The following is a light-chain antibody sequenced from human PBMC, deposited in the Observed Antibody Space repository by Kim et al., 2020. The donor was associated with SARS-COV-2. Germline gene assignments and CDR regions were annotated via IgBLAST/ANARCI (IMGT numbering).Light chain of an antibody. J-gene: IGKJ2*02. CDR3: QQYNSYSPST. V-gene: IGKV1-5*03. Sequence: ASVGDRVTITCRASQSISSWLAWYQQKPGKAPKLLIYKASSLESGVPSRFSGSGSGTEFTLTISSLQPDDFATYYCQQYNSYSPSTFGQGTKLEIK. CDR2: KAS. CDR1: QSISSW.